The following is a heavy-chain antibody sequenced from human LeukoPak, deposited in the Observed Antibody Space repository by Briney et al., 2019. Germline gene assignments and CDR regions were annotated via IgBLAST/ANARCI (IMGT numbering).Heavy chain of an antibody. CDR2: IFWDDDK. D-gene: IGHD1-1*01. CDR3: VHRQTGSTSFDY. V-gene: IGHV2-5*02. J-gene: IGHJ4*02. CDR1: GFSLTITGVA. Sequence: KASGPTLVNPTQTLTLTCSFSGFSLTITGVAVGWIRQPPGKALEWLALIFWDDDKKYSPSLKSRVTITKDTSNNQVVLIITNVDPVDTATYHCVHRQTGSTSFDYWGQGTLVIVSS.